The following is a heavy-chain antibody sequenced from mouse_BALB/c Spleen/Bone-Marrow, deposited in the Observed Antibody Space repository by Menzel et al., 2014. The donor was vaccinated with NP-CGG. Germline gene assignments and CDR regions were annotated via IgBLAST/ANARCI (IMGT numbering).Heavy chain of an antibody. CDR2: ISNGGGST. J-gene: IGHJ4*01. Sequence: DVHLVESGGGLVQPGGSLKLSCAASGFTFSSYTMSWVRQTPEKRLEWVAYISNGGGSTYYPDTVKGRFTISRDNAKNTLYLQMGSLKSEDTAMYYCARHSYDYVYYAMDYWGQGTSVTVSS. CDR3: ARHSYDYVYYAMDY. V-gene: IGHV5-12-2*01. D-gene: IGHD2-4*01. CDR1: GFTFSSYT.